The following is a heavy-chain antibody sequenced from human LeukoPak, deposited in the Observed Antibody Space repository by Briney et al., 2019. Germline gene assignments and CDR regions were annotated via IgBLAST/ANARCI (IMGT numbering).Heavy chain of an antibody. J-gene: IGHJ4*02. CDR2: IKQDGNEK. V-gene: IGHV3-7*01. D-gene: IGHD1-26*01. Sequence: PGGSLRLSCAASGFTFSNYWMSWVRQAPGKGPEWVANIKQDGNEKYYVDSVKGRFTISRDNTRNSLYLQMNSLSAEDTAVYYCARDKVEGPTICDYWGQGTLVTVSS. CDR1: GFTFSNYW. CDR3: ARDKVEGPTICDY.